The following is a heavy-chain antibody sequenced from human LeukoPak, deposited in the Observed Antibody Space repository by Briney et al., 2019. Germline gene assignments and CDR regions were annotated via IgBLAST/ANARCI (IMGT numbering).Heavy chain of an antibody. J-gene: IGHJ4*02. D-gene: IGHD5-18*01. CDR1: GGSFSGYY. Sequence: SETLSLTCAVYGGSFSGYYWSWIRQPPGKGLEWIGSIYHSGSTNYNPSLKSRVTISVDTSKNQFSLKLSSVTAADTALYYCARENGYRYDYWGQGTLVTVSS. V-gene: IGHV4-59*01. CDR3: ARENGYRYDY. CDR2: IYHSGST.